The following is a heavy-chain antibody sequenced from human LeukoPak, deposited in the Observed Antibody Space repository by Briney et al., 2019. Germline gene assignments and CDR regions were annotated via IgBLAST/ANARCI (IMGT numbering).Heavy chain of an antibody. D-gene: IGHD3-3*01. CDR1: GFTFSSYG. CDR3: ARVMVDFWSGIDY. CDR2: IKQDGSEK. Sequence: GGTLRLSCAASGFTFSSYGMSWVRQAPGKGLEWVANIKQDGSEKYYVDSVKGRFTISRDNAKNSLYLQMNSLRAEDTAVYYCARVMVDFWSGIDYWGQGTLVTVSS. J-gene: IGHJ4*02. V-gene: IGHV3-7*01.